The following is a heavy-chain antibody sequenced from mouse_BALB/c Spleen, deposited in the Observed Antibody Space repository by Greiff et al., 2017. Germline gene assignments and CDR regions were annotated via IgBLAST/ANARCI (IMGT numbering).Heavy chain of an antibody. J-gene: IGHJ4*01. V-gene: IGHV3-2*02. CDR3: ARNLYYAMDY. CDR1: GYSITSDYA. CDR2: ISYSGST. Sequence: EVQLQESGPGLVKPSQSLSLTCTVTGYSITSDYAWNWIRQFPGNKLEWMGYISYSGSTSYNPSLKSRISITRDTSKNQFFLQLNSVTTEDTATYYCARNLYYAMDYWGQGTSVTVSS.